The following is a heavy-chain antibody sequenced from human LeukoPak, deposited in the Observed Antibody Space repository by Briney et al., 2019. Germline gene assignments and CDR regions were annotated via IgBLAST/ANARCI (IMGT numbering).Heavy chain of an antibody. CDR2: INHSGST. V-gene: IGHV4-34*01. CDR3: ARVVVVTAIRYYFDY. CDR1: GGSFSGYY. Sequence: SETLSLTCAAYGGSFSGYYWSWIRQPPGKGLEWIGEINHSGSTNYNPSLKSRVTISVDTSKNQFSLKLSSVTAADTAVYYCARVVVVTAIRYYFDYWGQGTLVTVSS. D-gene: IGHD2-21*02. J-gene: IGHJ4*02.